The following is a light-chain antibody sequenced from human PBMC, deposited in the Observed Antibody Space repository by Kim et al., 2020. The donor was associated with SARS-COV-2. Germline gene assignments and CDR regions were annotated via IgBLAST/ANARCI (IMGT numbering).Light chain of an antibody. V-gene: IGLV3-19*01. CDR3: NSRESGVNHVV. J-gene: IGLJ3*02. CDR1: RLRSYY. Sequence: GQTSEFTCKGDRLRSYYASWYHQKQGQAPPLVIYEKNNRPSGIPDRFSGSSSGNTASLTITGAQAEDEADYYCNSRESGVNHVVFGGGTQLTVL. CDR2: EKN.